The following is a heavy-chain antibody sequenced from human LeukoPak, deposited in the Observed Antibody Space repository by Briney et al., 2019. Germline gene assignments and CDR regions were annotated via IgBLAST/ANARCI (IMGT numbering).Heavy chain of an antibody. Sequence: SETLSLTCVVSGDXISSNNCWSWVRQPPGKGLEGIGEIYHSGSTNYNPSLKSRVTISVDKSKNQFSLKLSSVTAADTAVYYCARGGTGYIDYWGQGTVVTVSS. V-gene: IGHV4-4*02. D-gene: IGHD6-25*01. CDR2: IYHSGST. CDR3: ARGGTGYIDY. CDR1: GDXISSNNC. J-gene: IGHJ4*02.